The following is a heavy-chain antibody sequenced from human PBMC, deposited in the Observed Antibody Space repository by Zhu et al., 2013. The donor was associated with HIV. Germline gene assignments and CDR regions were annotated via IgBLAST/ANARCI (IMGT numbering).Heavy chain of an antibody. J-gene: IGHJ4*02. V-gene: IGHV3-21*01. Sequence: EVQLVESGGGLVKPGGSLRLSCAASGFTFSSYSMNWVRQAPGKGLEWVSSISSSSSYTYYADSVKGRFTISRDNAKNSLYLQMNSLRAEDTAVYYCARDRDDGFTSHWGQGNPGHRLL. CDR3: ARDRDDGFTSH. D-gene: IGHD1-1*01. CDR1: GFTFSSYS. CDR2: ISSSSSYT.